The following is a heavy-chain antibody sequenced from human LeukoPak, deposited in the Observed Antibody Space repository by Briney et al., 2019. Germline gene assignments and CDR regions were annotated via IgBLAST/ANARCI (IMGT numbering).Heavy chain of an antibody. J-gene: IGHJ6*02. Sequence: SGTLSLTCAVSGGSISSSNWWSWARQPPGKGLEWIGEIYHSGSTNYNPSLKSRVTISVDKSENQFSLKLSSVTAADTAVYYCARLNSSGYYYGMDVWGQGTTVTVSS. CDR1: GGSISSSNW. CDR3: ARLNSSGYYYGMDV. CDR2: IYHSGST. V-gene: IGHV4-4*02. D-gene: IGHD6-19*01.